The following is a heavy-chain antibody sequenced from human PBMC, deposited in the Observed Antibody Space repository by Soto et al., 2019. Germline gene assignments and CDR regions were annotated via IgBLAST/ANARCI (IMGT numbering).Heavy chain of an antibody. CDR3: ARVNPYDSSGYYSEYFHH. D-gene: IGHD3-22*01. V-gene: IGHV4-4*02. CDR2: IYHSGST. J-gene: IGHJ1*01. Sequence: SETLYLTCAVNGCPISSINCWRWVRQSPGEGLEWIGEIYHSGSTNYNPSLKSRVTISVDKSKNQFSLNLSSVTAADTAVYYCARVNPYDSSGYYSEYFHHWGQGTLVTVS. CDR1: GCPISSINC.